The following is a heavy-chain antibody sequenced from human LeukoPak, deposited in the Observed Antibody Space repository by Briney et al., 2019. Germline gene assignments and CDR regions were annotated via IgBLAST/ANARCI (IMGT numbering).Heavy chain of an antibody. CDR1: GYTLTELS. V-gene: IGHV1-24*01. CDR2: FDPEDGET. J-gene: IGHJ6*02. CDR3: ATSTGSWSGYYPYYYYGMDV. Sequence: ASVKVSCKVSGYTLTELSMHWVRQAPGKGLEWMGGFDPEDGETIYAQKLQGRVTMTEDTSTDTAYMELSSLRSEDTAVYYCATSTGSWSGYYPYYYYGMDVWGQGTTVTVSS. D-gene: IGHD3-3*01.